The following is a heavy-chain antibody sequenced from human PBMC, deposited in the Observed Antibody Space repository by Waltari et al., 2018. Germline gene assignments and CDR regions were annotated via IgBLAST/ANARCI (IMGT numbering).Heavy chain of an antibody. J-gene: IGHJ1*01. CDR3: ALVPAAILGYFQH. CDR2: INAGNGNT. Sequence: QVQLVQSGAEVKKPGASVKVSCKASGYTFTSYAMHWVRQAPGQRLEWMGWINAGNGNTKYSQKFQGRVTITRDTSASTAYMELSSLRSEDTAVYYCALVPAAILGYFQHWGQGTLVTVSS. V-gene: IGHV1-3*01. D-gene: IGHD2-2*02. CDR1: GYTFTSYA.